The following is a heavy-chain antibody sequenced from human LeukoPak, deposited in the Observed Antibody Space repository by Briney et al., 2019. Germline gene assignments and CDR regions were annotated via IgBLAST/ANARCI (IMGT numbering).Heavy chain of an antibody. V-gene: IGHV3-23*01. CDR2: IYENGGTT. Sequence: GGSLRLSCVGSGFTFRSHAMSWVRQAPEKGLEFVSGIYENGGTTYYADSVKGRFSISRDNSKNTLYLQMDSLGGEDTAVYCCAKDFRIGYSAHFDYWGQGALVTVSS. CDR3: AKDFRIGYSAHFDY. J-gene: IGHJ4*02. CDR1: GFTFRSHA. D-gene: IGHD2-21*01.